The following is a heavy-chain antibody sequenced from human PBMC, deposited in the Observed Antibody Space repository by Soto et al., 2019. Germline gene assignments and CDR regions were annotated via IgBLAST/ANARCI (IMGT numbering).Heavy chain of an antibody. J-gene: IGHJ4*02. CDR3: ARYDFGTFDY. D-gene: IGHD4-17*01. CDR1: VDSISSSFW. Sequence: SETLSLTCAVSVDSISSSFWWSWVRQPPGKGLEWIGEIYHTESTVYNPSLKSRVTISVDKSKNQFSLNLDSVTAADTAVYYCARYDFGTFDYWGRGILVTVSS. V-gene: IGHV4-4*02. CDR2: IYHTEST.